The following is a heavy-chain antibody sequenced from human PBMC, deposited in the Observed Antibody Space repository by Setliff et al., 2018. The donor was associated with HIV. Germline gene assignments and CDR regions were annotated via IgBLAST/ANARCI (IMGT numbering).Heavy chain of an antibody. CDR3: ATDAYHDSLTGPTPGAFDI. Sequence: SVKVSCKASGYIFTNLGVGWVRQAPGQGLEWMGGIIPIFGTANYAQKFQGRVTITADESTSTAYMELSSLRSEDTAVYYCATDAYHDSLTGPTPGAFDIWGQGTVVTVSS. J-gene: IGHJ3*02. CDR1: GYIFTNLG. V-gene: IGHV1-69*13. CDR2: IIPIFGTA. D-gene: IGHD3-9*01.